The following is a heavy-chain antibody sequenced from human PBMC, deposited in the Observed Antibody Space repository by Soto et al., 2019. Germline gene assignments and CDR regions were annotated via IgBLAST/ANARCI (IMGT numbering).Heavy chain of an antibody. V-gene: IGHV3-23*01. Sequence: GGSLRLSCSTPGITFRSHAMGWVRQTPGKGLEWVSGISAGGGTTYYADSVKGRFTISTDTSNNILSLQMNSLRAEDTALYYCAGRPGSSPMYFDYWGPGTLVTVSS. D-gene: IGHD3-10*02. CDR2: ISAGGGTT. CDR1: GITFRSHA. CDR3: AGRPGSSPMYFDY. J-gene: IGHJ4*02.